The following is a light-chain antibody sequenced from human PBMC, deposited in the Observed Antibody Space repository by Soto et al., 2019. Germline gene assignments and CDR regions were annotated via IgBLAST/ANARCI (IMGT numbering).Light chain of an antibody. CDR2: GAS. J-gene: IGKJ4*01. V-gene: IGKV3-20*01. CDR1: QRISNYY. CDR3: QQYGRSPLT. Sequence: ENMLTQSPDTLSLSSRERATLSCRASQRISNYYLAWYHQKPGQAPRLLIYGASSRATGVPDRFSGSGSGTDFTLTISRLVPEDFAVYYCQQYGRSPLTFGGGTKVDI.